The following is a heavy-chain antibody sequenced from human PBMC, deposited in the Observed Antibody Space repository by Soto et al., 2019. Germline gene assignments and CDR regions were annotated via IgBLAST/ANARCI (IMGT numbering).Heavy chain of an antibody. CDR3: AGGRGYYDTHGYSGYYFDS. CDR2: IYSGNTT. J-gene: IGHJ4*02. V-gene: IGHV3-53*01. Sequence: EVQLVESGGGLVQPGGSPRLSCAASGFTVSNKYMSWVRQAPGKGLECVSFIYSGNTTYYADSVKGRFTISRDNSKNTLYLQMDSLRAEDTAVYYCAGGRGYYDTHGYSGYYFDSWGQGTLVTVTS. D-gene: IGHD3-22*01. CDR1: GFTVSNKY.